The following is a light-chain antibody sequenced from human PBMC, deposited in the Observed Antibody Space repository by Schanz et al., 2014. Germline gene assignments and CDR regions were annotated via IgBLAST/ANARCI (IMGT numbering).Light chain of an antibody. V-gene: IGLV2-14*02. CDR1: SSDVGSYNL. J-gene: IGLJ3*02. CDR2: DVT. CDR3: SSYAGTYTWV. Sequence: QSALTQPASVSGSPGQSITISCTGTSSDVGSYNLVSWYQQHPGKAPKLMIYDVTKRPSGVPDRFSGSKSGNTASLTVSGLQAEDEADYYCSSYAGTYTWVFGGGTKLTVL.